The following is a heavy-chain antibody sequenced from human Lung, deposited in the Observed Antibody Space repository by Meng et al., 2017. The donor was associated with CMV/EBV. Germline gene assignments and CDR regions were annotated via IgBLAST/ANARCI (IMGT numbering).Heavy chain of an antibody. J-gene: IGHJ4*02. D-gene: IGHD2-15*01. Sequence: GESLKISCAASGFSFSDNYMDWFRQAPGKGLECVGRIRDKAATYSTEYAASVRGRFTISRDDSKNSLYLQMNSLKIEDTAVYYCVKDFLGAGDFWGQGTPVTVYS. CDR3: VKDFLGAGDF. CDR2: IRDKAATYST. CDR1: GFSFSDNY. V-gene: IGHV3-72*01.